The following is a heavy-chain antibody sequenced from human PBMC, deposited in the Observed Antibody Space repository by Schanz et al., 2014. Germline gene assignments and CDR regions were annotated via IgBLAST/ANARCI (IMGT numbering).Heavy chain of an antibody. CDR1: GYTFSDYG. Sequence: QVQLVQSGDEVKKPGASVKVSCKTSGYTFSDYGITWVRQAPGQGLEWMGIINLYGGSTNYAQKFQGRVTVTRDTSTSTVYMELNSLRSEDTAVYYCARTIAYGGSSGCFDYWGQGTLVTVSS. D-gene: IGHD4-17*01. CDR3: ARTIAYGGSSGCFDY. J-gene: IGHJ4*02. CDR2: INLYGGST. V-gene: IGHV1-46*03.